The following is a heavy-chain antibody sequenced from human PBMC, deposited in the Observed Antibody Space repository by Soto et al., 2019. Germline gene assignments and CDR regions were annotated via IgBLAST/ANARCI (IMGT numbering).Heavy chain of an antibody. CDR1: GGSISSHP. CDR3: ARFNIAAAPSVYYYYGMDV. J-gene: IGHJ6*02. V-gene: IGHV4-59*08. Sequence: SETLSLTCTVSGGSISSHPWSWIRQSPGKGLEWIGYIYYSGSTNYNPSLKSRVTISVDTSKNQFSLKLSSVTAADTAVYYCARFNIAAAPSVYYYYGMDVWGQGTTVTVSS. CDR2: IYYSGST. D-gene: IGHD6-13*01.